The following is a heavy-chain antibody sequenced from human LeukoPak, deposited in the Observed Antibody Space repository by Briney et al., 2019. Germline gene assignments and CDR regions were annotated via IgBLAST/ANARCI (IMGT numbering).Heavy chain of an antibody. CDR1: GFTFSSYG. J-gene: IGHJ6*03. CDR2: IWYDGSNK. Sequence: GRSLRLSCAASGFTFSSYGMHWVRQAPGKGLEWVAVIWYDGSNKYYADSVKGRLTISRDNSKNTLYLQMNSLRAEDTAVYYCAKDLRPYCSSTSCADYYYYYMDVWGKGTTVTVSS. V-gene: IGHV3-33*06. CDR3: AKDLRPYCSSTSCADYYYYYMDV. D-gene: IGHD2-2*01.